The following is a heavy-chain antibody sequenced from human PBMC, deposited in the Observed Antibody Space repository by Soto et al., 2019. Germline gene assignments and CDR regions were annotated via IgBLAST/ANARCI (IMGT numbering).Heavy chain of an antibody. CDR2: INPSDGNR. J-gene: IGHJ4*02. D-gene: IGHD3-22*01. Sequence: ASVKVSCKASGCTFSSYAISWVRQAPGQGLEWMGWINPSDGNRNFAQKFEDRVTMTTATSTNTVFLELRSLKSDDTAIYYCARDRLRGYDSSGFYSWGQGTMVTVSS. CDR1: GCTFSSYA. CDR3: ARDRLRGYDSSGFYS. V-gene: IGHV1-18*01.